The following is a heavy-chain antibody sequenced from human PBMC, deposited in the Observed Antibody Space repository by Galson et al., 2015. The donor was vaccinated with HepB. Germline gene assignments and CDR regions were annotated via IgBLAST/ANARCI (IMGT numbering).Heavy chain of an antibody. D-gene: IGHD3-9*01. CDR3: ARVQTYYDILTGDYTDYGLDV. J-gene: IGHJ6*02. CDR2: ISSGSNYI. Sequence: SLRLSCAASGFIFRTYSINWVRQAPGKGLEWVSSISSGSNYIDHADSVKDRFTISRDNAKNSVYLEMNSLRAEDTAVYYCARVQTYYDILTGDYTDYGLDVWGHGTTVTVSS. V-gene: IGHV3-21*01. CDR1: GFIFRTYS.